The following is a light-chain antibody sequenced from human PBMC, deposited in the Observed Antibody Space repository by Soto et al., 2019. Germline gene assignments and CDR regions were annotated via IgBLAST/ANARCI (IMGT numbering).Light chain of an antibody. CDR3: QSYDSSRFGLI. CDR1: NSNIGTGYG. Sequence: QSVLTQPPSVTGAPGQRVTISCTWNNSNIGTGYGVHWYQQFPGAAPRLLTYGDSSRPSGVPDRFSGSKSGTSASLAITGPRVGDEAEFYCQSYDSSRFGLIFGGGPQLTV. J-gene: IGLJ2*01. CDR2: GDS. V-gene: IGLV1-40*01.